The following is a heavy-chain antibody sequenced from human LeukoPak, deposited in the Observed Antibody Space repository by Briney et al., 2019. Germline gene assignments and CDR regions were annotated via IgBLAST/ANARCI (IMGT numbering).Heavy chain of an antibody. Sequence: SETLSLTCTVSGGSISSYYWTWIRHPAGKGLEWIGRIHPSGTTNHNPSLKSRVIMSLDMSNNQFSLKVRSVTAADTAVYYCARETEVPGGRSWDFWGQGTLVTVSS. D-gene: IGHD6-19*01. V-gene: IGHV4-4*07. J-gene: IGHJ4*02. CDR2: IHPSGTT. CDR3: ARETEVPGGRSWDF. CDR1: GGSISSYY.